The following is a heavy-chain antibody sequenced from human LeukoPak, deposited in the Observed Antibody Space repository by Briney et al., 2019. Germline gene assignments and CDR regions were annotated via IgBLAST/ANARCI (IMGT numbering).Heavy chain of an antibody. CDR2: IYSGGST. D-gene: IGHD3-10*01. J-gene: IGHJ4*02. CDR1: GFTVSSNY. Sequence: GGSLRPSCAASGFTVSSNYMSWVRQAPGKGLEWVSVIYSGGSTYYADSVKGRFTISRGNSKNTLYLQMNSLRAEDTAVYYCARAYGSGIDYWGQGTLVTVSS. CDR3: ARAYGSGIDY. V-gene: IGHV3-66*02.